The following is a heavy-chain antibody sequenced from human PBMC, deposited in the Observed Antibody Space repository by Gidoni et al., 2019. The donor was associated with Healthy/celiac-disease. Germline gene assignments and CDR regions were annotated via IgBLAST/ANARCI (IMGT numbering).Heavy chain of an antibody. CDR3: ARRVIGVAGNWFDP. CDR1: GGSISSYY. J-gene: IGHJ5*02. V-gene: IGHV4-59*08. CDR2: IYYSGST. D-gene: IGHD6-19*01. Sequence: QVQLQESGPGLVKPPETLSLTCTVTGGSISSYYGSWIRQTPGKRLGWIGYIYYSGSTNYNPSLKSRVTISVDTSKNQFSLKLSSVTAADTAVYYCARRVIGVAGNWFDPWGQGTLVTVSS.